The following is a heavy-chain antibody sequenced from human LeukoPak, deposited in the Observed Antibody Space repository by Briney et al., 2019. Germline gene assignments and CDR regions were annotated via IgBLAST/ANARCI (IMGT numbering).Heavy chain of an antibody. CDR3: ARGRSTYDFWSGYYTAYYYYMDV. CDR2: INHSGST. J-gene: IGHJ6*03. CDR1: GGPFSGYY. V-gene: IGHV4-34*01. Sequence: SETLSLTCAVYGGPFSGYYWSWIRHPPGKGLEWIGEINHSGSTNYNPSLKSRVTISVDTSKNQFSLKLSSVTAADTAVYYCARGRSTYDFWSGYYTAYYYYMDVWGKGTTVTVSS. D-gene: IGHD3-3*01.